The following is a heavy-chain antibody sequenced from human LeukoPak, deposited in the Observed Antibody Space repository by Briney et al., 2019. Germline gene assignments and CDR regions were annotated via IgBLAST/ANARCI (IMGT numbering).Heavy chain of an antibody. D-gene: IGHD1-26*01. CDR3: ARWKMELQRNAFDF. CDR1: GFTFGTYW. J-gene: IGHJ3*01. V-gene: IGHV3-7*01. CDR2: INQDGSEE. Sequence: LAGGSLRLSCAASGFTFGTYWMSWIRQAPGKEPEWVADINQDGSEEYYLQSGRGRFTVSRDNAQNAVFLQMTNLRADDTAVYYCARWKMELQRNAFDFWGQGTVDTVSS.